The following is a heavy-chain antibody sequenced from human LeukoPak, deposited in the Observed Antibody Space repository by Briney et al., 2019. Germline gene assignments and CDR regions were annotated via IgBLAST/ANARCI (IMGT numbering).Heavy chain of an antibody. D-gene: IGHD6-19*01. Sequence: ASVKVSCKASGGTFSSYAISWVRQAPGQGLEWMGGIIPIFGTANYAQKFQGRVTITADKSTSTAYMELSSLRSDDTAVYYCARGVAGSYYYYYMDVWGKGTTVTISS. CDR2: IIPIFGTA. J-gene: IGHJ6*03. CDR1: GGTFSSYA. CDR3: ARGVAGSYYYYYMDV. V-gene: IGHV1-69*06.